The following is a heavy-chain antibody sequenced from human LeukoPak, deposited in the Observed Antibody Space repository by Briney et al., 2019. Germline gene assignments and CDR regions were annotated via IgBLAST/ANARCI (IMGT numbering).Heavy chain of an antibody. D-gene: IGHD2-15*01. CDR3: LRDQDCSGGDCQVC. CDR2: ISHSGTT. V-gene: IGHV4-39*02. Sequence: SETLSLTCTVSGGSLSSGNYQWGWIRQPPGKGLEWLALISHSGTTYYNPSLKSRVTMSVDTSKNQFSLKLNSVTAADTAVYYCLRDQDCSGGDCQVCWGQGTLVTVSS. CDR1: GGSLSSGNYQ. J-gene: IGHJ4*02.